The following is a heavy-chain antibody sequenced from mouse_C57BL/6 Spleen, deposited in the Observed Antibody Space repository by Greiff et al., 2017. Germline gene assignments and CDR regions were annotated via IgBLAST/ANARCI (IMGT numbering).Heavy chain of an antibody. Sequence: VQLKQSGAELVKPGASVKLSCTASGFNIKDYYMHWVKQRTEQGLEWIGRIDPEDGETKYAPKFKGKATITADTSSNTAYLQLSSLTSEDTAVYYCARGGWLPPYAMDYWGQGTSVTVSS. J-gene: IGHJ4*01. D-gene: IGHD2-3*01. CDR3: ARGGWLPPYAMDY. CDR2: IDPEDGET. CDR1: GFNIKDYY. V-gene: IGHV14-2*01.